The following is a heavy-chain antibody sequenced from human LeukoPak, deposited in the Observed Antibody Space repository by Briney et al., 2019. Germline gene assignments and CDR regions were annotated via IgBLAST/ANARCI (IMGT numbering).Heavy chain of an antibody. CDR2: ISSSSSYI. V-gene: IGHV3-21*01. J-gene: IGHJ2*01. CDR1: GFTFSSYS. CDR3: ARDTIAVAGPFYWYFDL. Sequence: GGSLRLSCATSGFTFSSYSMNWVRQAPGKGLEWVSSISSSSSYIYYADSVKGRFTIPRDNAKNSLYLQMNSLRAEDTAVYYCARDTIAVAGPFYWYFDLWGRGTLVTVSS. D-gene: IGHD6-19*01.